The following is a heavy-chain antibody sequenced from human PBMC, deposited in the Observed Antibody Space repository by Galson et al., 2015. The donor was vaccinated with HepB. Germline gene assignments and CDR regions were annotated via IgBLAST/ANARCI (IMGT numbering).Heavy chain of an antibody. CDR1: GFTFRNYW. J-gene: IGHJ6*02. V-gene: IGHV3-74*01. D-gene: IGHD3-10*01. CDR2: INVDGSST. CDR3: ARDYYGSGSYWGLDV. Sequence: SLRLSCAASGFTFRNYWMQWVRQVPGKGLVWVSRINVDGSSTSYADSVKGRFTISRDNAKKTLSLQMNSLRVEDTAVYYCARDYYGSGSYWGLDVWGQGTTVTVSS.